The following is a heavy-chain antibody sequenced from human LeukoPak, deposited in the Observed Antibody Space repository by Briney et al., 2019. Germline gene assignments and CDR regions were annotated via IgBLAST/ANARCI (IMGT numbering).Heavy chain of an antibody. J-gene: IGHJ4*02. V-gene: IGHV3-9*01. CDR3: AKDSGRNCGGDCFPYYFDF. CDR1: GFTLDDYA. CDR2: ISWNSGSI. Sequence: PGGSLRLSCAVSGFTLDDYAMHWVRQAPGKGLEWVSGISWNSGSIGYADSVKGRFTISRDNAKNSLYLQMNSLRAEDTALYYCAKDSGRNCGGDCFPYYFDFWGQGTLVTVSS. D-gene: IGHD2-21*02.